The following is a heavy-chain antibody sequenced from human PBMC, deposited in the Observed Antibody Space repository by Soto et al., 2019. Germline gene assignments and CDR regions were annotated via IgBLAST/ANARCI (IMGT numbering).Heavy chain of an antibody. CDR2: IYYDGSNR. Sequence: QVQLVESGGGVVQPGGSLRLSCAASGFTFGTYAMHWVRQAPGKGLEWVAVIYYDGSNRYYGDAVKGRFTISRDSSKSTRYLQRSSLRAEGTAVYYCARAFCTNGVCYYFFDYWGHGTLVTVSS. CDR3: ARAFCTNGVCYYFFDY. V-gene: IGHV3-33*01. J-gene: IGHJ4*01. D-gene: IGHD2-8*01. CDR1: GFTFGTYA.